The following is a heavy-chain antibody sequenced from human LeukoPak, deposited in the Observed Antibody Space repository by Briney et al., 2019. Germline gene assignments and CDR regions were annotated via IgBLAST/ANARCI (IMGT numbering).Heavy chain of an antibody. CDR3: ARVSCGWYGFDY. V-gene: IGHV3-13*01. D-gene: IGHD6-19*01. CDR1: GFTFSSYD. CDR2: IGTAGDT. Sequence: GGSLRLSCAASGFTFSSYDMHWVRQATGKGLEWVSAIGTAGDTYYPGSVKGRFTISRENAKNSLYLQMNSLRAGDTAVYYCARVSCGWYGFDYWGQGTLVTVSS. J-gene: IGHJ4*02.